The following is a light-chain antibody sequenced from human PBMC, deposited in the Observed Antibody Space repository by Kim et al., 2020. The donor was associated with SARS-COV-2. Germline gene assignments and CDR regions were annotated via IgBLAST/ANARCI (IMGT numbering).Light chain of an antibody. Sequence: DIQMTQSPSSLSASVGDRVTITCRTSQSIRRHLNWYHQKPGRAPKLLIYAASTLQGGVPSRFSGSGSETDFTLTISSLQPEDFRTYFCQLSYITPFTFGPGTKVDIK. V-gene: IGKV1-39*01. CDR3: QLSYITPFT. J-gene: IGKJ3*01. CDR2: AAS. CDR1: QSIRRH.